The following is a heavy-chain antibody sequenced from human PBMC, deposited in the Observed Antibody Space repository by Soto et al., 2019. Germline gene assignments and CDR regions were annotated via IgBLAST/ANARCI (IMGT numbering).Heavy chain of an antibody. CDR1: GGSISSSSYY. V-gene: IGHV4-39*01. D-gene: IGHD6-13*01. Sequence: QLQLQESGPGLVKPSETLSLTCTVSGGSISSSSYYWGWIRQPPGKGLEWIGSIYYSGSTYYNPSLKSRVTISVDTSKNQFSLKLSSVTAADTAVYYCARHPRGIAAAEPFDYWGQGTLVTVSS. CDR2: IYYSGST. J-gene: IGHJ4*02. CDR3: ARHPRGIAAAEPFDY.